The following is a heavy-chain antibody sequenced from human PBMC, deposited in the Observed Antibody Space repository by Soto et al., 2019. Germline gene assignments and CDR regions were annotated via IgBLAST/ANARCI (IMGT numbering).Heavy chain of an antibody. D-gene: IGHD3-10*01. J-gene: IGHJ4*02. CDR1: GFTFSRYW. Sequence: LGGSLRLSCAASGFTFSRYWMHWVRQGPGRGLEWVSRINSDGSSIMYADSVKGRFTISRDNAKNTVYLQMNSLRVEDTAVYRCTSTSVTEFVFWGQGALVTVPQ. CDR3: TSTSVTEFVF. V-gene: IGHV3-74*03. CDR2: INSDGSSI.